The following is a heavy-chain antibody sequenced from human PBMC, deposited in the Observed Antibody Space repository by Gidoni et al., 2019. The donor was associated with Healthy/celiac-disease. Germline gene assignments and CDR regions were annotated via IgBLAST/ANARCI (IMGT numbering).Heavy chain of an antibody. Sequence: EVQLVESGGGLVQPGRSLRLSCAASGFTFDDYAMHWVRQAPGNGLEWVSCISWNSGSIGYADSVKGRFTISRDNAKNSLYLQMNSLRAEDTALYYCAKDKRARWLQLAFDYWGQGTLVTVSS. CDR1: GFTFDDYA. D-gene: IGHD5-12*01. CDR3: AKDKRARWLQLAFDY. V-gene: IGHV3-9*01. CDR2: ISWNSGSI. J-gene: IGHJ4*02.